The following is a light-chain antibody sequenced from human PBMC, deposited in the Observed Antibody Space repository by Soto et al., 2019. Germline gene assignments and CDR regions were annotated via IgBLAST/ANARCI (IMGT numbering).Light chain of an antibody. CDR2: LTS. Sequence: ELVLAQSRATRSAFPGDRFTISCRASQALNTRLAWYQHKPGQAPRLLIYLTSNRAAGVPSRFSAWGSETDFTLTISDVQPEDFAVYYCHHRQSWPRTFGQGTKVDIK. V-gene: IGKV3-11*01. CDR3: HHRQSWPRT. CDR1: QALNTR. J-gene: IGKJ1*01.